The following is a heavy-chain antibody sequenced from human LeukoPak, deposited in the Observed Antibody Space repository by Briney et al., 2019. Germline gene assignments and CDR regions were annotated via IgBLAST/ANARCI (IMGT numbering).Heavy chain of an antibody. Sequence: PGGSLRLSCAASGFDFSSNWMRWVRHAPGQGLVWVSRIQGDGISTNYADSVKGRFTISRDIAKNTLYLQMNSLRAEDTGVYYCAKDHYWSIDYWGRGTLVTVSS. J-gene: IGHJ4*02. CDR1: GFDFSSNW. D-gene: IGHD3-3*01. CDR2: IQGDGIST. V-gene: IGHV3-74*01. CDR3: AKDHYWSIDY.